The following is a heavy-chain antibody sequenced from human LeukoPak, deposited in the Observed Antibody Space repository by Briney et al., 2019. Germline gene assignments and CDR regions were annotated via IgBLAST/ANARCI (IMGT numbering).Heavy chain of an antibody. CDR2: IYTSGST. CDR3: ARENSGSYREFDY. V-gene: IGHV4-4*07. CDR1: GGSISSYY. Sequence: SETLSLACTVSGGSISSYYWSWIRQPAGKGLEWIGRIYTSGSTNYNASLKSRVSMSVDTSKNQFSLKLSSVTAADTAVFYCARENSGSYREFDYWGQGTLVTVS. J-gene: IGHJ4*02. D-gene: IGHD1-26*01.